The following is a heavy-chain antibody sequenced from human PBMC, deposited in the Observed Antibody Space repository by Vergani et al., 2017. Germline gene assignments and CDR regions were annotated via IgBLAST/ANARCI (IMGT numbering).Heavy chain of an antibody. V-gene: IGHV5-51*01. CDR2: IHPADSDT. D-gene: IGHD3-22*01. J-gene: IGHJ4*02. CDR1: GYSFTNYW. CDR3: ARLYGRDSSGSKYYDY. Sequence: EVQLVQSGAEVKKPGESLKISCQISGYSFTNYWIVWVRQMPGKGLEWMGIIHPADSDTRYSPPFQGQVTISVNKSISTAYLQRSSLRASDSAMYYCARLYGRDSSGSKYYDYWGQGTLVTVSS.